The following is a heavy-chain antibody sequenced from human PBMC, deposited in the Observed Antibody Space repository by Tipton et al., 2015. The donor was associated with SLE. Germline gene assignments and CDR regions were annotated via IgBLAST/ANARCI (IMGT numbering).Heavy chain of an antibody. CDR1: GDSISSHY. D-gene: IGHD3-10*01. J-gene: IGHJ6*02. V-gene: IGHV4-59*11. CDR3: ARASFGYYGMDV. CDR2: IYYSGST. Sequence: TLSLTCTVSGDSISSHYWSWIRQPPGKGLEWIGYIYYSGSTNYNPSLKSRVTISVDTSKNQFSLKLISVTAADTAVYYCARASFGYYGMDVWGQGTTVTVSS.